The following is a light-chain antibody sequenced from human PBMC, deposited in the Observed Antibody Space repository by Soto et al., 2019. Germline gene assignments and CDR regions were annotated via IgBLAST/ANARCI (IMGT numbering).Light chain of an antibody. J-gene: IGLJ1*01. V-gene: IGLV2-8*01. CDR3: VSYAGTAYV. CDR2: EVS. Sequence: QSVLTQPPSASGSPGQSVTISCTGSSCDIGAGNYVPWYQQHPGTAPKLIMYEVSKRPSGVPDRFSGSKSGNAASLTVTGLQAEDEADYYCVSYAGTAYVFGTGTKVTVL. CDR1: SCDIGAGNY.